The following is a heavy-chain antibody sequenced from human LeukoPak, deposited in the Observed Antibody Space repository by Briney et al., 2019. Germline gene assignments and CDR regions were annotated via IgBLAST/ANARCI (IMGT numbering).Heavy chain of an antibody. Sequence: PGGSLRLSCAASGFTFSSYSMNWVRQAPGKGLEWVSYISSSSSTIYYADSVKGRFTISRDNAKNSLYLQMNSLRAEDTAVYYCARGYRRIAAAGTLYWGQGTLVTVSS. D-gene: IGHD6-13*01. V-gene: IGHV3-48*01. CDR3: ARGYRRIAAAGTLY. CDR2: ISSSSSTI. CDR1: GFTFSSYS. J-gene: IGHJ4*02.